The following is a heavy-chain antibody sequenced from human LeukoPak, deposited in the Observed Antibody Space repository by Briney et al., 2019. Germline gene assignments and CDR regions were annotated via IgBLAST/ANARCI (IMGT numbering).Heavy chain of an antibody. CDR1: GFTFSSYA. CDR3: TTATYYYDSSGYDY. J-gene: IGHJ4*02. D-gene: IGHD3-22*01. CDR2: IKSKTDGGTT. Sequence: GGSLRLSCAASGFTFSSYAMSWVRQAPGKGLEWVGRIKSKTDGGTTDYAAPVKGRFTISRDDSKNTLYLQMNSLKTEDTAVYYCTTATYYYDSSGYDYWGQGTLVTVSS. V-gene: IGHV3-15*01.